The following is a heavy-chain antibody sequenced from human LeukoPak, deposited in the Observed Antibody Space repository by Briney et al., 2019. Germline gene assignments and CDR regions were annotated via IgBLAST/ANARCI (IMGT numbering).Heavy chain of an antibody. V-gene: IGHV3-30*18. J-gene: IGHJ4*02. D-gene: IGHD3-22*01. CDR3: AKVRYDSSGYLGY. CDR2: ISYDGSNK. Sequence: GGSLRLSCAASGFTFSSYGMHWVRQAPGKGLEWVAVISYDGSNKYYADSVKGRFTISRDNSKNTLYLQMNSLRAEDTAVYYCAKVRYDSSGYLGYWGQGTLVTVSS. CDR1: GFTFSSYG.